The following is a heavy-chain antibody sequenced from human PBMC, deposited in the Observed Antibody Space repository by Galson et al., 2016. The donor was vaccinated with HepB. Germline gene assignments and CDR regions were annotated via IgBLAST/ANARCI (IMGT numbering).Heavy chain of an antibody. CDR3: ARVQILVTIFGDYGMDV. Sequence: SLRLSCAASGFSFSNYAMHWVRQAPGKGLECVAIVSYDGRYKYYADYVKGRFTISRDNSKNTLYLQMNSLRADDTALYYFARVQILVTIFGDYGMDVWGQGTTVTVSS. CDR2: VSYDGRYK. J-gene: IGHJ6*02. CDR1: GFSFSNYA. V-gene: IGHV3-30*04. D-gene: IGHD3-3*01.